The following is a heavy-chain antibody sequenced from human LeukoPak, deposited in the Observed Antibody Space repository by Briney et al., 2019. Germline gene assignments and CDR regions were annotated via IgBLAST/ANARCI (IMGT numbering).Heavy chain of an antibody. CDR3: AKDKFRRVAARYYYYYGMDV. CDR1: GFTFSSYG. Sequence: LPGGSPRLSCAASGFTFSSYGMHWVRQAPGKGLEWVAVISYDGSNKYYADSVKGRFTISRDNSKNTLYLQMNSLRAEDTAVYYCAKDKFRRVAARYYYYYGMDVWGQGTTVTVSS. J-gene: IGHJ6*02. CDR2: ISYDGSNK. V-gene: IGHV3-30*18. D-gene: IGHD6-6*01.